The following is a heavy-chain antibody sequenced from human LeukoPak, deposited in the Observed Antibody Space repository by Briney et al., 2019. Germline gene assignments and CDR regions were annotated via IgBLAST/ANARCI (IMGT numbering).Heavy chain of an antibody. V-gene: IGHV4-61*02. CDR1: DGSISSGSYY. J-gene: IGHJ5*02. D-gene: IGHD3-10*01. Sequence: ASETLSLTCTVSDGSISSGSYYWSWIRQPAGKGLEWVGRIYTSESTNYNPSLKSRVTISLDTSKNQFTLKLSSVTAADTAVYYCVRLTYYSVSGSYSSSSWFDPWGQGTLVTVSS. CDR3: VRLTYYSVSGSYSSSSWFDP. CDR2: IYTSEST.